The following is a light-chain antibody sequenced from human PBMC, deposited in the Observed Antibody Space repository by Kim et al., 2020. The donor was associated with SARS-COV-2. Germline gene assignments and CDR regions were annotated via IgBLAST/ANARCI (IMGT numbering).Light chain of an antibody. CDR3: QSADSSGTYPV. CDR1: ALPKQY. Sequence: PGRTARSTCTGDALPKQYAYWYQQKPGQAPVLVIYKDSERPSGIPERFSGSSSGTTVTLTISGVQAEDEADYYCQSADSSGTYPVFGGGTQLTVL. V-gene: IGLV3-25*03. CDR2: KDS. J-gene: IGLJ2*01.